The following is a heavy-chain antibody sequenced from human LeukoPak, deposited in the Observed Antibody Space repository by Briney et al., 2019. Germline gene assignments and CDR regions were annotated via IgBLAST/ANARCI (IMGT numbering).Heavy chain of an antibody. CDR1: GFTFNNYG. CDR3: VKESDEYSSSSSDY. J-gene: IGHJ4*02. CDR2: ISYTGYTK. Sequence: PGGSLRLSCAASGFTFNNYGMQWVRRAPGKGLEWVAVISYTGYTKYYVDSVKGRFTISRDNSKNTLYLQMNSLRAEDTAVYYCVKESDEYSSSSSDYWGQGTLVTVSS. V-gene: IGHV3-30*18. D-gene: IGHD6-6*01.